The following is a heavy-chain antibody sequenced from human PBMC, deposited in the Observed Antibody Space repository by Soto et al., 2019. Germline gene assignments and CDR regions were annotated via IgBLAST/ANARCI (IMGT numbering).Heavy chain of an antibody. Sequence: SETLSLTCEVSGGSISTGGYSWNWIRQPPGKGLEWVGYIYHSGSTYDNPSLKSRVTMSVNRSKNQFSLNLTSVTAADTAVYFCARGHYRHAMDVCGHGTTVTVS. V-gene: IGHV4-30-2*01. CDR2: IYHSGST. CDR1: GGSISTGGYS. CDR3: ARGHYRHAMDV. J-gene: IGHJ6*02. D-gene: IGHD1-26*01.